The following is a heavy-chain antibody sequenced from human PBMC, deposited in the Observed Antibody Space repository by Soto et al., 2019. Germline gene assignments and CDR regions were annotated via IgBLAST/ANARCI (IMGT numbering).Heavy chain of an antibody. Sequence: XETLSLTCAVDGWSFSGYYWSWIRQPPGKGLEWIGEINHSGSTNYNPSLKSRVTISVDTSKNQFSLKLSSVTAADTAVYYCARGYNWNYGWFDHWGQGTLVTVSS. J-gene: IGHJ5*02. V-gene: IGHV4-34*01. CDR3: ARGYNWNYGWFDH. D-gene: IGHD1-7*01. CDR1: GWSFSGYY. CDR2: INHSGST.